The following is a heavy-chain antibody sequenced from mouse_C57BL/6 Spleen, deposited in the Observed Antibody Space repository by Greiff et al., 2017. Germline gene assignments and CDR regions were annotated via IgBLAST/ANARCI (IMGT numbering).Heavy chain of an antibody. J-gene: IGHJ2*01. CDR1: GYSITSGYY. CDR2: KSYDGSN. CDR3: ARETATGFDY. V-gene: IGHV3-6*01. D-gene: IGHD4-1*02. Sequence: EVQLKESGPGLVKPSQSLSLTCSVTGYSITSGYYWNWIRQFPGNKLEWMGYKSYDGSNNYNPSLKNRISITRDTSKNQFFLKLNSVTTEDTATYYCARETATGFDYWGQGTTLTVSS.